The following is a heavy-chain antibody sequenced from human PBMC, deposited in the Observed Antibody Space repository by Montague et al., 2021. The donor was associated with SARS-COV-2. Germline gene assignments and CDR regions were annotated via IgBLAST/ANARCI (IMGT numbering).Heavy chain of an antibody. Sequence: SLGLSCAASGFTFSSYGMTWVRQAPGKGLEWVSTISDSGGSTYYADSVKGRFTISRDNSKNTLYLQMNSLRAEDTAVYYCANRGVRYFDAQGVWYYFDYWGQGTLVTVSS. V-gene: IGHV3-23*01. CDR2: ISDSGGST. CDR1: GFTFSSYG. J-gene: IGHJ4*02. D-gene: IGHD3-9*01. CDR3: ANRGVRYFDAQGVWYYFDY.